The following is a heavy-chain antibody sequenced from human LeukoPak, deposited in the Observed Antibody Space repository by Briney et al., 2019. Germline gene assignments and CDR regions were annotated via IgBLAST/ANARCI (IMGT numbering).Heavy chain of an antibody. CDR3: ARHCPRIAVAFAFDI. CDR2: IYYSGST. J-gene: IGHJ3*02. Sequence: SETLSLTCTVSGGSISSSSYYWGWIRQPPGKGLEWIGSIYYSGSTYYNPSLKSRVTISVDTSKNQFSLKLSSVTAADAAVYYCARHCPRIAVAFAFDIWGQGTMVTVSS. D-gene: IGHD6-19*01. CDR1: GGSISSSSYY. V-gene: IGHV4-39*01.